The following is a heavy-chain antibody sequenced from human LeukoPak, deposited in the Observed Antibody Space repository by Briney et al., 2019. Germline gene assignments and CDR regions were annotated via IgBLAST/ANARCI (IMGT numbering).Heavy chain of an antibody. D-gene: IGHD3-10*01. J-gene: IGHJ4*02. CDR2: ISASGVTT. CDR3: AKERWQVWSQFDY. Sequence: PGGSLRLSCAASGFTFSSHHMSWVRQAPGKGLEWVSSISASGVTTYLADSVKGRFTISRDHSDNTLSLQMNSLRAEDAAVYYCAKERWQVWSQFDYWGQGTLVTVSS. V-gene: IGHV3-23*01. CDR1: GFTFSSHH.